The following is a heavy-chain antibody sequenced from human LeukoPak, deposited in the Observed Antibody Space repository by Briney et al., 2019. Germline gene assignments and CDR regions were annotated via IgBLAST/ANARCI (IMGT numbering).Heavy chain of an antibody. V-gene: IGHV3-23*01. J-gene: IGHJ6*03. CDR2: ISGSGGST. CDR1: GFTFSSYA. Sequence: GGSLRLSCAASGFTFSSYAMSWIRQAPGKGLEWVSSISGSGGSTYYADSVKGRFTISRDNSKNTLYLQMNSLRAEDTAVYYCAKAAVGGVFIHSYYYYYMDVWGKGTTVTVSS. D-gene: IGHD3-3*01. CDR3: AKAAVGGVFIHSYYYYYMDV.